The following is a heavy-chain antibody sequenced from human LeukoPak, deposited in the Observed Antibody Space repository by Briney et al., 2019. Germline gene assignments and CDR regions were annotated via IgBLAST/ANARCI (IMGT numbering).Heavy chain of an antibody. CDR1: GFTVSSNY. CDR3: ARVLSLSRQWLVRGGYFDY. D-gene: IGHD6-19*01. J-gene: IGHJ4*02. V-gene: IGHV3-53*01. CDR2: IYSGGST. Sequence: GGSLRLSCAASGFTVSSNYMNWVRQAPGKGLEWVSVIYSGGSTYYADSVKGRFTISRDNSKNTLYLQMNSLRAEDTAVYYCARVLSLSRQWLVRGGYFDYWGQGTLVTVSS.